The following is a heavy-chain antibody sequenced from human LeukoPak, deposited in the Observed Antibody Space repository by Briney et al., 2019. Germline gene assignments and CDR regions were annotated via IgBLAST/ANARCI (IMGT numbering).Heavy chain of an antibody. D-gene: IGHD3-22*01. CDR2: IRSKANSYAT. Sequence: GGSLTLSCAASGFTFSGSAMHWVRQASGKGLEWVGRIRSKANSYATAYAASVKGRFTISRDDSKNTAYLQMNSLKTEDTAVYYCTSNRYYDSSGYYYWGQGTLVTVSS. V-gene: IGHV3-73*01. J-gene: IGHJ4*02. CDR1: GFTFSGSA. CDR3: TSNRYYDSSGYYY.